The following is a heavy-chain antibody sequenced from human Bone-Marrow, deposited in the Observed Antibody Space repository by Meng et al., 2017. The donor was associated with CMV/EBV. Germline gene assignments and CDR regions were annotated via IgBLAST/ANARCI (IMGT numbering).Heavy chain of an antibody. CDR2: MNGNGSTT. D-gene: IGHD3-9*01. CDR1: GFTFSSYW. J-gene: IGHJ4*02. Sequence: LSCAASGFTFSSYWMRWVRQAPGKWLVWVSRMNGNGSTTSYADSVECRFAISRDNARNTRYLQMNSLRAKNTAVYYCASSPDYYDYWGQGTLVTVSS. CDR3: ASSPDYYDY. V-gene: IGHV3-74*01.